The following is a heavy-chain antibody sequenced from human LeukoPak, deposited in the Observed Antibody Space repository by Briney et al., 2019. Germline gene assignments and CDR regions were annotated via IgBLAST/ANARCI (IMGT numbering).Heavy chain of an antibody. CDR3: AREATISLGGRGVDY. J-gene: IGHJ4*02. Sequence: ASVKVSCKASGYTFTGYYMHWVRQAPGQGLEWMGWINPNSGGTNYAQKFQGRVTMTRDTSISTAYMELSRLRSDDTAVYYCAREATISLGGRGVDYWGQGTLVTVSS. D-gene: IGHD3-9*01. V-gene: IGHV1-2*02. CDR2: INPNSGGT. CDR1: GYTFTGYY.